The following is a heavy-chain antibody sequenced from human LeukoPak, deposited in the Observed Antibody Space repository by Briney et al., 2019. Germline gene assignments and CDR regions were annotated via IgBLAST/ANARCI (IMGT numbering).Heavy chain of an antibody. Sequence: GGSLRLSCAASGFTFDDYTMHWVRQAPGKGLEWVSLISWDGGSTYYADSVKGRFTISRDNSKNSLYLQMNSLRTEDTALYYCADGDGYPGGYWGQGTLVTVSS. J-gene: IGHJ4*02. D-gene: IGHD5-24*01. V-gene: IGHV3-43*01. CDR1: GFTFDDYT. CDR3: ADGDGYPGGY. CDR2: ISWDGGST.